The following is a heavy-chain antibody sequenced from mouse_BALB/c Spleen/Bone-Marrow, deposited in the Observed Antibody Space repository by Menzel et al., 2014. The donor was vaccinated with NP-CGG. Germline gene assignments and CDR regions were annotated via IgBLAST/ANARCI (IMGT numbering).Heavy chain of an antibody. V-gene: IGHV1-4*01. D-gene: IGHD1-1*01. CDR2: INPSSAYT. J-gene: IGHJ4*01. CDR1: GYTFTRYT. CDR3: TIRYYAMDY. Sequence: VQLQQSGAELARPGASVKMSCQASGYTFTRYTMHWEKQRPGQGLEWIGYINPSSAYTNYNQKFKDKATLTADKSSSTAYMQLSSLTSEDSAVYYCTIRYYAMDYWGQGTSVTASS.